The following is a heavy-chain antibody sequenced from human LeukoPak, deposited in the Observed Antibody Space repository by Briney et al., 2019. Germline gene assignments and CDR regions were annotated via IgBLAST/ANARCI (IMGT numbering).Heavy chain of an antibody. CDR1: GYTFTGYY. J-gene: IGHJ4*02. Sequence: ASVKVSCKASGYTFTGYYLHWVRQAPGQGLEWMGRISAYNGNTNYAQKLQGRVTMTTDTSTRTAYMELRSLRSDDTAVYFCAREYYDYYEGFDYWGQGTLVTVSS. CDR3: AREYYDYYEGFDY. CDR2: ISAYNGNT. D-gene: IGHD3-22*01. V-gene: IGHV1-18*04.